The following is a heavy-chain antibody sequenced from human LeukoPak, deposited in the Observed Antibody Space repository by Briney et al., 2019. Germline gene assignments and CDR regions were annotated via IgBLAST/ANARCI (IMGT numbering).Heavy chain of an antibody. V-gene: IGHV4-59*12. D-gene: IGHD6-13*01. CDR1: GGSISSYY. CDR2: IYYSGST. J-gene: IGHJ6*02. CDR3: ARSRIAAAGTDV. Sequence: PSETLSLTCTLSGGSISSYYWSWIRQPPGKGLEWIGYIYYSGSTNYNPSLKSRVTISVDKSKNQFSLKLSSVTAADTAVYYCARSRIAAAGTDVWGQGTTVTVSS.